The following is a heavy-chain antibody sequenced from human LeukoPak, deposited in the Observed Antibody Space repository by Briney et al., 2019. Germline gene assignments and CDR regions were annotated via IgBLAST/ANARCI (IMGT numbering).Heavy chain of an antibody. CDR2: IRYDGSNK. CDR3: ARAAYSSTSYSRYFDL. V-gene: IGHV3-30*02. Sequence: GGSLRLSCAASGFTFSSYGMHWVRQAPGKGLEGVAFIRYDGSNKYYADSVKGRFTISRDNSKNTLYLQMNSLRAGDTAVYYCARAAYSSTSYSRYFDLWGRGTLVTVSS. CDR1: GFTFSSYG. D-gene: IGHD6-13*01. J-gene: IGHJ2*01.